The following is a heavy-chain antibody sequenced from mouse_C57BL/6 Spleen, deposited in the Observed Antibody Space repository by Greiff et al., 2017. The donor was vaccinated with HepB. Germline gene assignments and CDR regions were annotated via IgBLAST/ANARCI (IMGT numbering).Heavy chain of an antibody. CDR2: INPNNGGT. J-gene: IGHJ4*01. CDR3: ARRLSDAMDY. V-gene: IGHV1-18*01. CDR1: GYTFTDYN. Sequence: EVKLQESGPELVKPGASVKIPCKASGYTFTDYNMDWVKQSHGKSLEWIGDINPNNGGTIYNQKFKGKATLTVDKSSSTAYMELRSLTSGDTAVYYCARRLSDAMDYWGQGTSVTVSS.